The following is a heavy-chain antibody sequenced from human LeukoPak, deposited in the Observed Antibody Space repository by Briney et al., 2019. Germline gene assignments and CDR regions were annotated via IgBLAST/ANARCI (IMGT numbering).Heavy chain of an antibody. CDR2: ISGSGDST. CDR3: TKTGRAASWDNWIES. V-gene: IGHV3-23*01. D-gene: IGHD6-13*01. Sequence: GGSLRLSCAASGFSFSSYAIHWVRQAPGKGLEWVSAISGSGDSTYYPDAVKGRFTISRDNSKNTLYLQMGSLRVEDTAVYYCTKTGRAASWDNWIESWGQGTLVTVSS. CDR1: GFSFSSYA. J-gene: IGHJ5*01.